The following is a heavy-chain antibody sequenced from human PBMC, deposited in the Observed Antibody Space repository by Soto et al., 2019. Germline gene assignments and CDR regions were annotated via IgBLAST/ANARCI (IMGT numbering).Heavy chain of an antibody. D-gene: IGHD5-12*01. CDR2: INPYSGGT. CDR1: GYTFSDYY. V-gene: IGHV1-2*04. Sequence: QVQLVQSGAEVKKPGASVKVSCKASGYTFSDYYVHWVRQAPGQGLEWMGWINPYSGGTNYAQKFQDWVTMTGDTPISTAYLELTTVISDDTAVYYCARARTNVAPNWFDPWGQGTLVIVSS. J-gene: IGHJ5*01. CDR3: ARARTNVAPNWFDP.